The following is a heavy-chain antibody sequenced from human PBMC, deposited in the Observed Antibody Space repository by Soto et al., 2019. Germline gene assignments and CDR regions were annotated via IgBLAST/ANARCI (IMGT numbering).Heavy chain of an antibody. CDR2: LGGSGGGT. J-gene: IGHJ4*02. V-gene: IGHV3-23*01. CDR3: ASLRSGYFTGVDI. D-gene: IGHD3-3*01. CDR1: GFTFSNYA. Sequence: GGSLRLSCAASGFTFSNYAMSWVRQAPGKGLEWVSGLGGSGGGTYYADSVKGRFTISRDNSKNTVYLQMNSLRADDTAFYYCASLRSGYFTGVDIGGLGTLVTVSS.